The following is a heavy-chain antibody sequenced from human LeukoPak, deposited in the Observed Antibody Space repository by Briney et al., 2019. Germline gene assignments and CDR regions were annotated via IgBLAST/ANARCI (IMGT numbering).Heavy chain of an antibody. Sequence: SETLSLTCTVSGGSISSGGYYWSWIRQPPGKGLEWIGYIYYSGSTNYNPSLKSRVTISVDTSKNQFSLKLSSVTAADTAVYYCARGMTAAAGTGVDYWGQGTLVTVSS. CDR2: IYYSGST. CDR3: ARGMTAAAGTGVDY. V-gene: IGHV4-61*08. CDR1: GGSISSGGYY. J-gene: IGHJ4*02. D-gene: IGHD6-13*01.